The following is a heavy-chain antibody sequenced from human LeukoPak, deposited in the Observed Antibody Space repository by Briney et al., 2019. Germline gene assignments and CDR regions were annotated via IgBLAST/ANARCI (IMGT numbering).Heavy chain of an antibody. J-gene: IGHJ4*02. V-gene: IGHV4-34*01. D-gene: IGHD6-13*01. CDR3: ARSSSWYGTNY. CDR2: INHSGST. CDR1: GGSFSGYY. Sequence: SETLSLTCAVYGGSFSGYYWSWIRQPPGKGLEWIGEINHSGSTNYNPSLKSRVTISVDTSKNQFSLKLSSVTAADTALYYCARSSSWYGTNYWGQGTLVTVSS.